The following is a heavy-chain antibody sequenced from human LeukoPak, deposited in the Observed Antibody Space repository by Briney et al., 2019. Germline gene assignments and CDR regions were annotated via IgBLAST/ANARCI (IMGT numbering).Heavy chain of an antibody. V-gene: IGHV1-18*01. CDR2: ISAYNGNT. Sequence: ASVKVSCKASGYTFTSYGISWVRQAPGQGLEWMGWISAYNGNTNYAQKLQGRVTMTTDTSTSTAYMELRSLRSDDTAVYYCARVQGGGLDTAIGRGPLQLYDYWGQGTLVTVSS. D-gene: IGHD5-18*01. CDR1: GYTFTSYG. J-gene: IGHJ4*02. CDR3: ARVQGGGLDTAIGRGPLQLYDY.